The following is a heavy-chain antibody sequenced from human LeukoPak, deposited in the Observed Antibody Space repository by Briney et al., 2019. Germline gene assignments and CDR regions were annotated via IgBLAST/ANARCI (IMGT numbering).Heavy chain of an antibody. V-gene: IGHV3-33*01. J-gene: IGHJ4*02. D-gene: IGHD3-9*01. Sequence: GGSLRLSCAASGLTFSSYGMHWVRQAPGKGLEWVAVIWYDGSNKYYADSVKGRFTISRDNSKNTLYLQMNSLRAEDTAVYYCARTHYDILTGYYTYYFDYWGQGTLVTVSS. CDR3: ARTHYDILTGYYTYYFDY. CDR2: IWYDGSNK. CDR1: GLTFSSYG.